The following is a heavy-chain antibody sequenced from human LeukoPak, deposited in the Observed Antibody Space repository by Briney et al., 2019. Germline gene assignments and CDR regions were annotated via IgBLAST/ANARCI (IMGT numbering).Heavy chain of an antibody. CDR2: ISNNGADT. CDR1: GFTFTTYA. D-gene: IGHD5-18*01. CDR3: AKSMSTAYRGFFDF. J-gene: IGHJ4*02. Sequence: GGSLRLSCVASGFTFTTYAMSWVRQAPGMGLEWASTISNNGADTYYADSVKGRLSISRDNSKNTLYLQINSLRAEDTAMFYCAKSMSTAYRGFFDFWGQGTLVSVSS. V-gene: IGHV3-23*01.